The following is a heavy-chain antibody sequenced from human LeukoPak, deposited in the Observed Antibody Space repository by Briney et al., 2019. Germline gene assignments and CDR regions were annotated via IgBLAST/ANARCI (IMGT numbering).Heavy chain of an antibody. CDR2: IYYSGST. V-gene: IGHV4-39*01. D-gene: IGHD3-10*01. CDR3: ARRDYYGSGSYYDDY. J-gene: IGHJ4*02. Sequence: SETLSLTCTVSGGSISSSSYYWGWIRQPPGKGLEWIGSIYYSGSTYYNPSLKSRVTISVDTSKNRFSLKLSSVTAADTAVYYCARRDYYGSGSYYDDYWGQGTLVTVSS. CDR1: GGSISSSSYY.